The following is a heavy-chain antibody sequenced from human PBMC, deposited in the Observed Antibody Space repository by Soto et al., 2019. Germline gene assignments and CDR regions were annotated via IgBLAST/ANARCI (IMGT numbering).Heavy chain of an antibody. CDR2: ISGSGGST. Sequence: GGSLRLSCAASGFTFSSYAMSWVRQAPGKGLEWVSAISGSGGSTYYADSVKGRFTISRDNSKNTLYLQMNSLRAEDTALYYCAKDLGDDYDYVWGEDRWGQGTLVTVSS. D-gene: IGHD3-16*01. CDR1: GFTFSSYA. CDR3: AKDLGDDYDYVWGEDR. V-gene: IGHV3-23*01. J-gene: IGHJ4*02.